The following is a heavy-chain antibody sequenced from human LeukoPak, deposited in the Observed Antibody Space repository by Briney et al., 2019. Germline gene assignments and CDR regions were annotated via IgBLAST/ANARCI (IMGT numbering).Heavy chain of an antibody. CDR1: GGSINTYY. J-gene: IGHJ4*02. CDR2: IYYSGSTT. D-gene: IGHD4-23*01. Sequence: PSETLSLTCTVSGGSINTYYWCWIRQTPGKGLEWIGYIYYSGSTTNYNPSLNSRVTISVDTSKNQFSLKLTSVTAADTAVYYCARDGGGNSKYYLDYWGQGALVTVSS. CDR3: ARDGGGNSKYYLDY. V-gene: IGHV4-59*12.